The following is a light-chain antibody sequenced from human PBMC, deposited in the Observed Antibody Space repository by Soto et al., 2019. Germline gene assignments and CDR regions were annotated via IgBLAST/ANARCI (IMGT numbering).Light chain of an antibody. CDR1: QSVSSY. CDR3: QQYARSPMT. V-gene: IGKV3-20*01. CDR2: GAS. J-gene: IGKJ1*01. Sequence: EIVLTQSPATLSLSPGERATLSCRASQSVSSYLAWYQQKPGQAPRLLIYGASSRATGIPDRFSGSGSGTDFTLTIGRLEPEDFAVYYCQQYARSPMTFGQGTKVEIK.